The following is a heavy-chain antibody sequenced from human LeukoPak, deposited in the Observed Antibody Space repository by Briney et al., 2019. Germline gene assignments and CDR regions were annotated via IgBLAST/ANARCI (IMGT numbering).Heavy chain of an antibody. Sequence: GASVKVSCKASGYTFTSYAMNWVRQAPGQGLEWMGWINTNTGNPTYAQGFTGRFVFSLDTSVSTAYLQISSLKAEDTAVYYCARGIQLWLLTKYYYYYMDVWGKGTTVTVSS. CDR1: GYTFTSYA. CDR2: INTNTGNP. J-gene: IGHJ6*03. V-gene: IGHV7-4-1*02. CDR3: ARGIQLWLLTKYYYYYMDV. D-gene: IGHD5-18*01.